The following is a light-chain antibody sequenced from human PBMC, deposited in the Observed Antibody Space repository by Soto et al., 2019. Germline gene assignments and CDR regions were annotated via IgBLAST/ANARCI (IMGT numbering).Light chain of an antibody. J-gene: IGKJ4*01. Sequence: DLVMTQSPLSLPVTRGEPASISCRSSQSLLHSDGYNYLDWFLQRPGQSPQLLIYLGSSRASGVPDRFSGSGSGTDFTLKISRVEAEDVGVYYCMQALQTPLTFGGGTKVDIK. CDR2: LGS. CDR1: QSLLHSDGYNY. CDR3: MQALQTPLT. V-gene: IGKV2-28*01.